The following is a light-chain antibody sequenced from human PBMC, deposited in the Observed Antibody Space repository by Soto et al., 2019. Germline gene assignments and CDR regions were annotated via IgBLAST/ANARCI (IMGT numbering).Light chain of an antibody. CDR2: DAS. V-gene: IGKV1-5*01. Sequence: DIQMNQSPSTLSAYVGDRVTITCRASQSISSWLAWYQQKPGKAPKLLIYDASSLESGVPSRFSGSGSGTEFTLTISSLQPDDFATYYCQQYNSYSTFGQGTKVDI. CDR1: QSISSW. J-gene: IGKJ1*01. CDR3: QQYNSYST.